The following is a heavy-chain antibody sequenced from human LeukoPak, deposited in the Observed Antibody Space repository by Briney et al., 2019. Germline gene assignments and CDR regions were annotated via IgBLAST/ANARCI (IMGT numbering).Heavy chain of an antibody. J-gene: IGHJ4*02. CDR3: ARGYCSSTSCYTPYYFDY. CDR2: IYTSGST. CDR1: SGSISSYY. Sequence: PSETLSLTCTVSSGSISSYYWSWIRQPAGKGLEWNGRIYTSGSTNYNPSPKSRVTMSVDTSKNQFSLKLSSVTAADTAVYYCARGYCSSTSCYTPYYFDYWGQGTLVTVSS. D-gene: IGHD2-2*02. V-gene: IGHV4-4*07.